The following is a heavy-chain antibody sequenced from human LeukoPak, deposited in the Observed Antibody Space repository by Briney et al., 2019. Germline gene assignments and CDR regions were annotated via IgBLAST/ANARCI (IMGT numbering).Heavy chain of an antibody. CDR3: ARGLGYLQSEDAFDI. Sequence: SETLSLTCAVYGGSFSGYYWSWIRQPPGKGLEWIGEINHSGSTNYNPSLKSRVTISVDTSKNQFSLKLSSVTAADTAVYYCARGLGYLQSEDAFDIWGQGTMVTVSS. V-gene: IGHV4-34*01. CDR2: INHSGST. D-gene: IGHD4-11*01. J-gene: IGHJ3*02. CDR1: GGSFSGYY.